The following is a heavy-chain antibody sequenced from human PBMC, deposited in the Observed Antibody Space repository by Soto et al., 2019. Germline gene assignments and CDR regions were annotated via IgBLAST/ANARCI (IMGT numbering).Heavy chain of an antibody. CDR1: GGIFSTYG. Sequence: QVQLVQSGAEVRKPGSSVKVSCKASGGIFSTYGVSWVRQAPGQGPEWMGGIIPMFGPANYAEKFQGRVTITADESMSTVYMVLGSLRSEDTAMYYCAKELSRPLRFDPWGQGTLVTVSS. CDR3: AKELSRPLRFDP. J-gene: IGHJ5*02. V-gene: IGHV1-69*12. CDR2: IIPMFGPA.